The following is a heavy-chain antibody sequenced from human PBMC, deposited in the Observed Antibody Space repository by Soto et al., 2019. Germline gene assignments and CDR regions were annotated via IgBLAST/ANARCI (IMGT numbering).Heavy chain of an antibody. D-gene: IGHD3-3*01. CDR2: VYYSGST. J-gene: IGHJ6*02. CDR3: ARSGSPQAGVGSYYYDYYGMDV. Sequence: QVQLQASGPGLVKPSETLSLTCTVSGGSISSYYWSWIRPPPGKGLEWIGYVYYSGSTNYNPSLKSRGTVSVDPSKNQFSRKLGSVTAADTAVYYCARSGSPQAGVGSYYYDYYGMDVWGQGTTVTVSS. CDR1: GGSISSYY. V-gene: IGHV4-59*01.